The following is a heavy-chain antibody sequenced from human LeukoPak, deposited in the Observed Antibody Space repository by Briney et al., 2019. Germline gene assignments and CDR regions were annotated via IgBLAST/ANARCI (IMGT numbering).Heavy chain of an antibody. D-gene: IGHD6-13*01. CDR3: ARLVAAAGTSPYADSSADY. V-gene: IGHV3-30-3*01. CDR2: ISYDGSNK. J-gene: IGHJ4*02. Sequence: GGSLRLSCAASGFTFSSYAMHWVRQAPGKGLEWVAVISYDGSNKYYADSVKGRFTISRDNSKNTLYLQMNSLRAEDTAVYYCARLVAAAGTSPYADSSADYWGQGTLVTVSS. CDR1: GFTFSSYA.